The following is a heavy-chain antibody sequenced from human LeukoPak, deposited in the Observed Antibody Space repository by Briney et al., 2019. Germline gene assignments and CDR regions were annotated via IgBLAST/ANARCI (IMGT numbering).Heavy chain of an antibody. J-gene: IGHJ4*02. CDR3: ARDRLTYNWNDVGPFDY. CDR1: GFTFSSYS. V-gene: IGHV3-21*01. CDR2: ISSSSSYI. Sequence: GGSLRLSCAASGFTFSSYSMNWVRQAPGKGLEWVSSISSSSSYIYYADSVKGRFTISRDNAKNSLYLQMNSLRAEDTAVYYCARDRLTYNWNDVGPFDYWGQGTLVTVSS. D-gene: IGHD1-1*01.